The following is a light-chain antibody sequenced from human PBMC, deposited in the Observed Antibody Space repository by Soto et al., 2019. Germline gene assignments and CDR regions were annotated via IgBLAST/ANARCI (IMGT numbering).Light chain of an antibody. V-gene: IGKV2-30*01. CDR3: MHAWT. CDR2: KVS. J-gene: IGKJ1*01. CDR1: ESLVDRDGNTF. Sequence: DIVMTQSPFSLPVTLGQPASISCRSSESLVDRDGNTFVNWFQQRPGQSPRRLIHKVSDRDSGVPDRFSGSGSGTDFTLKISRVEAEDVGVYYCMHAWTFGQGTKVDIK.